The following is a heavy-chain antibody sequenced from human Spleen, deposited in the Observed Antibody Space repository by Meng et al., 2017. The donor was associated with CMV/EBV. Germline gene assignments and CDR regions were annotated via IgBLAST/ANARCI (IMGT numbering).Heavy chain of an antibody. CDR3: AREGRTISVTYYFDS. D-gene: IGHD4-17*01. J-gene: IGHJ4*02. CDR1: GGSVSSGNYD. CDR2: FDYGGST. Sequence: GGSVSSGNYDWGWIRQPPGKGLEWIGAFDYGGSTYYNPSLKSRVTMSVDTSKNQFSLKLTSVTAADTAVYYCAREGRTISVTYYFDSWGQGTLVTVSS. V-gene: IGHV4-39*07.